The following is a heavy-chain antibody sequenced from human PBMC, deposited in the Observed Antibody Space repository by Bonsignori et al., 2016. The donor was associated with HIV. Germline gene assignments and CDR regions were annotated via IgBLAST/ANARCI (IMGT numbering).Heavy chain of an antibody. CDR2: IRSKAYGGTT. J-gene: IGHJ4*02. CDR3: TRDQHNFFDY. Sequence: VRQMPGKGLEWVGFIRSKAYGGTTEYAASVEGRFTVSRDDSKSIAYLQMNSLKIEDAAVYYCTRDQHNFFDYWGQGTLVTVSS. V-gene: IGHV3-49*02.